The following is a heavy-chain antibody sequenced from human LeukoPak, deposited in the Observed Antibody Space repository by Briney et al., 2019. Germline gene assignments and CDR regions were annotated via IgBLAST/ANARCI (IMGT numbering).Heavy chain of an antibody. Sequence: PGGSLRLSCAASGFSFSTYWMHWVRQAPGKGLVWVSRINSDGSSTSYADSVKGRFTISRDNAENTLYLQMNSLRLEDTAVYYCATDRAWGGFDNWGQGTLVTVSS. CDR2: INSDGSST. CDR3: ATDRAWGGFDN. V-gene: IGHV3-74*01. J-gene: IGHJ4*02. CDR1: GFSFSTYW. D-gene: IGHD3-16*01.